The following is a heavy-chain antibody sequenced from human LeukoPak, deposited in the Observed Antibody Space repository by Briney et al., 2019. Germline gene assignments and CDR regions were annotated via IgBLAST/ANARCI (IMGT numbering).Heavy chain of an antibody. CDR2: IQQDGSEA. CDR1: GFTFTKYW. D-gene: IGHD2-2*01. Sequence: GSLRLSCVVSGFTFTKYWMCWVRQAPGKGLEWVANIQQDGSEAYYADSVRGRFTISRDNARNSLYLQMNSLRAEDTAVYYCARGAVDCSSTSCYSAYYFDYWGQGTLVTVSS. J-gene: IGHJ4*02. V-gene: IGHV3-7*01. CDR3: ARGAVDCSSTSCYSAYYFDY.